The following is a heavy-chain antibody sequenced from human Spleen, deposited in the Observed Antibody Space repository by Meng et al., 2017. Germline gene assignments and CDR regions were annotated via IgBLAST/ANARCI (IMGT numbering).Heavy chain of an antibody. V-gene: IGHV3-23*01. Sequence: EVQLLESGGGLVQPGGSLRLSCATSGFTFSSYSMSWVRQAPGKGLEWVSAISGSHGSTHYADSVKGRSTISRDNSKNTLYLQMNSLRAEDTAVYYCALTAVGATFDYWGQGTLVTVSS. D-gene: IGHD1-26*01. CDR2: ISGSHGST. J-gene: IGHJ4*02. CDR3: ALTAVGATFDY. CDR1: GFTFSSYS.